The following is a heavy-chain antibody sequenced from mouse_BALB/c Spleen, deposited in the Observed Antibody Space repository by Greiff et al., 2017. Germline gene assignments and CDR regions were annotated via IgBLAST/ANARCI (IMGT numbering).Heavy chain of an antibody. CDR1: GYTFTSYW. CDR2: IYPSDSYT. J-gene: IGHJ4*01. D-gene: IGHD3-3*01. CDR3: TRGGPYAMDY. Sequence: QVQLQQPGAELVRPGASVKLSCKASGYTFTSYWINWVKQRPGQGLEWIGNIYPSDSYTNYNQKFKDKATLTVDKSSSTAYMQLSSPTSEDSAVYYCTRGGPYAMDYWGQGTSVTVSS. V-gene: IGHV1-69*02.